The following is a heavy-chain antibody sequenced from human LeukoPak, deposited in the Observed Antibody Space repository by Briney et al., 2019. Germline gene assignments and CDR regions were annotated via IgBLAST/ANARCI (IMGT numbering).Heavy chain of an antibody. CDR3: ARLPSGSGAVYYFDF. D-gene: IGHD1-26*01. J-gene: IGHJ4*02. CDR1: GYTFTNYA. CDR2: INTNTGNP. V-gene: IGHV7-4-1*02. Sequence: ASVKVSCKASGYTFTNYAINWVRQGPGQGLEWMGWINTNTGNPTYAQGFTGRFVFSLDTSVSTAYLQISSLQPEDTAVYYCARLPSGSGAVYYFDFWGQGTLVTVSS.